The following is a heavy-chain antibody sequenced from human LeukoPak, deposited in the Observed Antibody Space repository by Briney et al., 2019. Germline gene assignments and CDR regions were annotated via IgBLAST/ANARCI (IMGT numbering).Heavy chain of an antibody. CDR3: ARDLNWETY. CDR1: GFTFSSYW. CDR2: IKTDGSQI. V-gene: IGHV3-7*01. D-gene: IGHD7-27*01. J-gene: IGHJ4*02. Sequence: GGSLRLSCVASGFTFSSYWMTWVRQAPGKGLEWVANIKTDGSQIYYVHSVKGRITISRDNAKNSLYLQRNSLRAEDTAVYYCARDLNWETYWGQGTLVSVSS.